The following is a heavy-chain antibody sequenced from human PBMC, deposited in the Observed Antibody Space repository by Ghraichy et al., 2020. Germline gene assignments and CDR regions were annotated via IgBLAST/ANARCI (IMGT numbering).Heavy chain of an antibody. CDR1: GFTFSSYS. CDR2: ISSSSSTI. J-gene: IGHJ5*02. CDR3: ARDNSMTMVRGAGGFDP. D-gene: IGHD3-10*01. V-gene: IGHV3-48*01. Sequence: GGSLRLSCAASGFTFSSYSMNWVRQAPGKGLEWVSYISSSSSTIYYADSVKGRFTISRDNAKNSLYLQMNSLRAEDTAVYYCARDNSMTMVRGAGGFDPWGQGTLVTVSS.